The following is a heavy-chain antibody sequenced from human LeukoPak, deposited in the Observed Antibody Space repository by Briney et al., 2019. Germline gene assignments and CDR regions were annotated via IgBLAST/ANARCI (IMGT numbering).Heavy chain of an antibody. V-gene: IGHV4-34*01. J-gene: IGHJ4*02. D-gene: IGHD3-22*01. Sequence: SETLSLTCAVYGGSFSGYYWSWIRQPPGTGLEWIGEINHSGSTNYNPSLKSRVTISVDTSKNQFSLKLSSVTAADTAVYYCARGRGHYYDSNEATRRGLIDYWGQGTLVTVSS. CDR2: INHSGST. CDR1: GGSFSGYY. CDR3: ARGRGHYYDSNEATRRGLIDY.